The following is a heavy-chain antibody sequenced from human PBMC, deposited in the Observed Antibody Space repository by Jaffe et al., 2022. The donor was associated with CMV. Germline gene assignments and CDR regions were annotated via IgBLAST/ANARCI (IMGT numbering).Heavy chain of an antibody. CDR2: IRSKANSYAT. CDR3: TRLGTLGSSGYSNFDY. Sequence: EVQLVESGGGLVQPGGSLKLSCAASGFTFSGSAMHWVRQASGKGLEWVGRIRSKANSYATAYAASVKGRFTISRDDSKNTAYLQMNSLKTEDTAVYYCTRLGTLGSSGYSNFDYWGQGTLVTVSS. D-gene: IGHD3-22*01. V-gene: IGHV3-73*02. J-gene: IGHJ4*02. CDR1: GFTFSGSA.